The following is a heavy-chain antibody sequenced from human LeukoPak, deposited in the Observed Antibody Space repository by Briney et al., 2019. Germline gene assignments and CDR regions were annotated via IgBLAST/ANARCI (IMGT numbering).Heavy chain of an antibody. J-gene: IGHJ4*02. D-gene: IGHD6-6*01. Sequence: SVKVSCKASGGTFSSYAISWVRQAPGQGLEWMGGIIPIFGTANYAQKFQGRVTITADESTSTAYMELSSLRSEDTAVYYCARSPLEYSSSYYFDYWGQGTLVTVSS. V-gene: IGHV1-69*01. CDR3: ARSPLEYSSSYYFDY. CDR2: IIPIFGTA. CDR1: GGTFSSYA.